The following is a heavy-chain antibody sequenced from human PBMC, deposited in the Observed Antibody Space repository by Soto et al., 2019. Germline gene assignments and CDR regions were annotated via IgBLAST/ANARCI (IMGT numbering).Heavy chain of an antibody. CDR2: ISHDGSNK. Sequence: QVQLVESGGGVVQPGRSLRLSCAASGFTFSSYGMHWVRQAPGKGLEWVAVISHDGSNKYYADSVKARFTISRDNSKHTLYLQMNCLRAEETAVYYCANDSRSGSYGHFEYWCQGTLVTLS. J-gene: IGHJ4*02. D-gene: IGHD3-3*01. CDR3: ANDSRSGSYGHFEY. V-gene: IGHV3-30*18. CDR1: GFTFSSYG.